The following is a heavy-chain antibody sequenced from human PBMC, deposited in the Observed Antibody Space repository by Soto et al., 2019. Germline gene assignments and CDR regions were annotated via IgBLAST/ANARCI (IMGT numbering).Heavy chain of an antibody. V-gene: IGHV4-30-2*01. D-gene: IGHD3-10*01. CDR1: GGSISSGGYS. CDR2: IYHSGST. J-gene: IGHJ4*02. Sequence: QLQLQESGSGLVKPSQTLSLTCAVSGGSISSGGYSWSWIRQPPGKGLEWIGYIYHSGSTYYNPSLKNRVTISVDRSKNQFSLKLSSVTAADTAVYYCARGITMVRGVTYFDYWGQGTLVTVSS. CDR3: ARGITMVRGVTYFDY.